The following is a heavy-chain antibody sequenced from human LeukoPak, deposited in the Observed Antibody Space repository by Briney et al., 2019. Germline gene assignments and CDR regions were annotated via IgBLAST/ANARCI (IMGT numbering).Heavy chain of an antibody. J-gene: IGHJ3*02. D-gene: IGHD6-19*01. CDR2: IIPILGIA. V-gene: IGHV1-69*04. CDR3: ASPNSSGWYGAFDI. CDR1: GYTFTSYG. Sequence: ASVKVSCKASGYTFTSYGISWVRQAPGQGLEWMGRIIPILGIANYAQKFQGRVTITADKSTSTAYMVLSSLRSEDTAVYYCASPNSSGWYGAFDIWGQGTMVTVSS.